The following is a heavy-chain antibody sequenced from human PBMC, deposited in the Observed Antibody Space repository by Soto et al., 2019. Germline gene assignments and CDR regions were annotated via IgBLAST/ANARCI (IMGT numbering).Heavy chain of an antibody. CDR3: VIGPRMWLAGGGY. D-gene: IGHD6-19*01. V-gene: IGHV4-34*01. CDR1: GGSFSGYY. CDR2: INHSGIT. Sequence: TSETLSLTCAVYGGSFSGYYWSWIRQPPGKGLEWLGEINHSGITDYNPSLKSRITTLINTTKKQFSLMLNYVTAAETTVYYCVIGPRMWLAGGGYWGQGTQVTVS. J-gene: IGHJ4*02.